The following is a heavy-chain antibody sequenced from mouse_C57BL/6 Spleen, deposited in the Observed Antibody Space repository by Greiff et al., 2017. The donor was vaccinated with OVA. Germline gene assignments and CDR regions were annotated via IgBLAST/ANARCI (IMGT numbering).Heavy chain of an antibody. J-gene: IGHJ4*01. CDR3: ARRYDYHYYAMDY. Sequence: EVKLLESGPGLVKPSQSLSLTCSVTGYSITSGYYWNWIRQFPGNKLEWMGYISYDGSNNYNPSLKNRISITRDTSKNQFFLKLNSVTTEDTATYYCARRYDYHYYAMDYWGQGTSVTVSS. CDR1: GYSITSGYY. D-gene: IGHD2-4*01. CDR2: ISYDGSN. V-gene: IGHV3-6*01.